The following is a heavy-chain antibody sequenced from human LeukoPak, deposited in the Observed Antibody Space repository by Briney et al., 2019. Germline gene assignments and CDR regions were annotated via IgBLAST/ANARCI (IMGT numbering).Heavy chain of an antibody. CDR2: IYYSGST. CDR1: GDSISSSSYY. J-gene: IGHJ3*02. CDR3: ARAKAMIVVAGAFDI. V-gene: IGHV4-39*07. Sequence: PSETLSLTCTVSGDSISSSSYYWGWIRQPPGKELEWIGSIYYSGSTYYNPSLNSRVTISVDTSKNQFSLKLSSVTAADTAVYYCARAKAMIVVAGAFDIWGQGTMVTVSS. D-gene: IGHD3-22*01.